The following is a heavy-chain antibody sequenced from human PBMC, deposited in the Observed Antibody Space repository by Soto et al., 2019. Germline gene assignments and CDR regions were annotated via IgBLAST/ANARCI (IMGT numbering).Heavy chain of an antibody. J-gene: IGHJ6*02. CDR2: IIPIFGTA. D-gene: IGHD6-6*01. V-gene: IGHV1-69*12. CDR1: GGTFSSYA. CDR3: ASRIYSSSSQRYYYYGMYV. Sequence: QVQLVQSGAEAKKPGSSVKVSCKASGGTFSSYAISWVRQAPGQGLEWMGGIIPIFGTANYAQKFQGRVTITADDPTSTPYLELSSLTSEDTAVSYSASRIYSSSSQRYYYYGMYVWGQGTTVTFSS.